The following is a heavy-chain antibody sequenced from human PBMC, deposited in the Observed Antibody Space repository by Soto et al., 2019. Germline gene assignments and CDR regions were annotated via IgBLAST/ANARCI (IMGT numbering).Heavy chain of an antibody. Sequence: GGSLRLSCAASGFTFSSYSMNWVRQAPGKGLEWVSSISSSSYIYYADSVKGRFTISRDNAKNSLYLQMNSLRAEDTAVYYCARVLDYDILTGYYLGEPNYYYYGMDVWGQGTTVTVSS. CDR2: ISSSSYI. CDR3: ARVLDYDILTGYYLGEPNYYYYGMDV. V-gene: IGHV3-21*01. J-gene: IGHJ6*02. D-gene: IGHD3-9*01. CDR1: GFTFSSYS.